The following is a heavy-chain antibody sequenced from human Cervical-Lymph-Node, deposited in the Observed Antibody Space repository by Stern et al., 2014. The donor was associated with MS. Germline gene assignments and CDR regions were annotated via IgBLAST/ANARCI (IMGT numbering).Heavy chain of an antibody. CDR2: LCWDDDK. CDR1: GFSLDTTGVG. D-gene: IGHD5-24*01. CDR3: AHRITSTDYYYGMDV. J-gene: IGHJ6*02. V-gene: IGHV2-5*02. Sequence: ESGPTLVKPTQTLTLTCTFSGFSLDTTGVGVGWIRQPPGKALEWLALLCWDDDKRYSPSLKSRLTITKDTSKNQVVLTMTNMDPVDTATYYCAHRITSTDYYYGMDVWGQGTTVTVSS.